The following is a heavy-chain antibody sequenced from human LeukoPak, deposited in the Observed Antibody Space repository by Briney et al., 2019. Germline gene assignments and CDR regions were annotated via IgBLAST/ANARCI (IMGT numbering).Heavy chain of an antibody. Sequence: GGSLRLSCAASGFTFSGSAMHWVRQASGKGLEWVGRISSKANSHATAYAASVNGRFSISRDDSKNTAYLQMNSLKAEDTAVYYCTTITMGRGVKSTRDYWGQGTLVTVSS. CDR1: GFTFSGSA. D-gene: IGHD3-10*01. V-gene: IGHV3-73*01. CDR2: ISSKANSHAT. J-gene: IGHJ4*02. CDR3: TTITMGRGVKSTRDY.